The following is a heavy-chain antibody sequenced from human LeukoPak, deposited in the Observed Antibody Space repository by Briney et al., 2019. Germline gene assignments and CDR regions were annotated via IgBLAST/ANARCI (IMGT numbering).Heavy chain of an antibody. D-gene: IGHD4-17*01. Sequence: GSLRLSCAASGFSFTTYWMSWVRQAPGKGLEWVANIKQDGSEKYYVDSVKGRFTISRDNAKSSLYLQMNTLRAEDTAVYYCASHDYGDYASFDYWGQGTLVTVSS. J-gene: IGHJ4*02. CDR2: IKQDGSEK. CDR3: ASHDYGDYASFDY. V-gene: IGHV3-7*03. CDR1: GFSFTTYW.